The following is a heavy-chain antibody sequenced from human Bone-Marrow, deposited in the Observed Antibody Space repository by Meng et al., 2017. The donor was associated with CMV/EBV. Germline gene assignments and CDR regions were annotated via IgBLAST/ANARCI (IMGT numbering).Heavy chain of an antibody. CDR1: GGSISSYY. CDR3: ARTTYGDYTEY. J-gene: IGHJ4*02. CDR2: IYYSGST. V-gene: IGHV4-59*01. Sequence: SETLSLTCTVSGGSISSYYWSWIRQPPGKGLEWIGYIYYSGSTNYNPSLKSRVTISVDTSKNQFSLKLSSVTAADTAVYYCARTTYGDYTEYWGQGTRVTVSS. D-gene: IGHD4-17*01.